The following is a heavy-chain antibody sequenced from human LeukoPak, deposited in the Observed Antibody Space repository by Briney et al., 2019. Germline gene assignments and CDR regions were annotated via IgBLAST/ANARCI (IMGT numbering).Heavy chain of an antibody. CDR3: ASTIVVVLLGAFDI. Sequence: PGGSLRLSCAASGFTFSDYYMSWIRQAPGKGLEWVSYISSSGSTIYYADSVKGRFTISGDNAKNSLYLQMNSLRAEDTAVYYCASTIVVVLLGAFDIWGQGTMVTVSS. D-gene: IGHD2-21*01. J-gene: IGHJ3*02. CDR1: GFTFSDYY. CDR2: ISSSGSTI. V-gene: IGHV3-11*01.